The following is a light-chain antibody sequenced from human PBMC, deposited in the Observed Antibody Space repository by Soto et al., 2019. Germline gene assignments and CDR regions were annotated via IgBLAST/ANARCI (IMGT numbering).Light chain of an antibody. CDR1: QSVYRY. CDR2: DAS. J-gene: IGKJ1*01. Sequence: EIVLTQSPATLSVFPGERATLSCRASQSVYRYIAWYQQKPGQAPRLLIYDASRRVTGIPARFSGSGSGTDFTLAISSLEPEDSAVYFCQQRGNWPTFGQGTKVDIK. CDR3: QQRGNWPT. V-gene: IGKV3-11*01.